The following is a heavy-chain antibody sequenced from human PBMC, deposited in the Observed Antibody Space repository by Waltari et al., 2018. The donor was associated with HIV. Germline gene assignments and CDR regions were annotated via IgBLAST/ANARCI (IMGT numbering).Heavy chain of an antibody. Sequence: EVQLLESGGGLVQPGGSLRLSCAASGFTFSSYAMSWVRQAPGKVLEWVSAISGSGGSTYYADSVKGRFTISRDNSKNTLYLQMNSLRAEDTAVYYCAKGCGSGYYYYGMDVWGQGTTVTVSS. CDR2: ISGSGGST. J-gene: IGHJ6*02. CDR1: GFTFSSYA. V-gene: IGHV3-23*01. CDR3: AKGCGSGYYYYGMDV. D-gene: IGHD2-21*01.